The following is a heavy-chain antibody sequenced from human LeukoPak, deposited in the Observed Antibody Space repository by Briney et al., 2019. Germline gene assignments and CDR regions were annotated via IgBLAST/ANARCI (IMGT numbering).Heavy chain of an antibody. CDR3: AKDSSTNFIDY. CDR2: LSGSGDST. D-gene: IGHD2-2*01. CDR1: GFTFSSYA. Sequence: GGSLRLSCAASGFTFSSYAMSWVRQAPGKGLECVSALSGSGDSTYYADSVKGRFTISRDNSKNTLYLQMHSLRAEDTAVYYYAKDSSTNFIDYWGQGTLVTVSS. J-gene: IGHJ4*02. V-gene: IGHV3-23*01.